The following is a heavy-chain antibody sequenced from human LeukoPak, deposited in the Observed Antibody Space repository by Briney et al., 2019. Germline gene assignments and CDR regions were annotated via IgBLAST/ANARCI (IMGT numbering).Heavy chain of an antibody. CDR2: ISYDGSNK. V-gene: IGHV3-30*04. Sequence: GGSLRLSCAASGFTFSSYAMHWVRQAPGKGLEWVAVISYDGSNKNYADSVKGRFTISRDNSKNTLYLQMNSLRAEDTAVYYCARDGGSSTSWYSYWGQGTLVTVSS. CDR3: ARDGGSSTSWYSY. D-gene: IGHD2-2*01. CDR1: GFTFSSYA. J-gene: IGHJ4*02.